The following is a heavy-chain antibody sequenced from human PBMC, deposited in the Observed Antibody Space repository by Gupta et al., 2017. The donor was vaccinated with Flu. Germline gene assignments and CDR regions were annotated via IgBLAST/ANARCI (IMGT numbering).Heavy chain of an antibody. CDR1: GYTFTRFG. CDR3: AKLRWLQSRDFDY. CDR2: ISPYNGDT. D-gene: IGHD4-4*01. J-gene: IGHJ4*02. Sequence: QVQLVQSGAEVKKPGASVKVSCKASGYTFTRFGISWVRQAPGQGLEWMGWISPYNGDTDSAQKFQGRVTMTTDTSTSTAYMELTSLTSDDTAVYYCAKLRWLQSRDFDYWGQGTLVTVSS. V-gene: IGHV1-18*01.